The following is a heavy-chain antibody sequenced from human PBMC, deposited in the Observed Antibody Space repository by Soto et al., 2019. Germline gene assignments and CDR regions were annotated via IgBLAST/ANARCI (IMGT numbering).Heavy chain of an antibody. CDR1: GGTFSSYA. V-gene: IGHV1-69*13. J-gene: IGHJ6*02. Sequence: SVKVSCKASGGTFSSYAISWVRQAPGQGLEWMGGIIPIFGTANYAQKFQGRVTITADESTSTAYMELSSLRSEDTAVYYCGIQLWLSNRYYYYGMDVWGRGTTVTVSS. D-gene: IGHD5-18*01. CDR3: GIQLWLSNRYYYYGMDV. CDR2: IIPIFGTA.